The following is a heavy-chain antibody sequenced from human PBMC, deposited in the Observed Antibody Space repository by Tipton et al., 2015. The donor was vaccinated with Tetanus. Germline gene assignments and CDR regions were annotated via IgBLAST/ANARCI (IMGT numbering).Heavy chain of an antibody. CDR1: GGPISSSSSY. J-gene: IGHJ4*02. Sequence: LRLSCIVSGGPISSSSSYWGWIRQPPGKGLEWIGSISYKGSTYYNPSLKSRVTISVDTSKNQFSLNLGSVTAADTAVYYCARVGLHVVAGTGQYYFDYWGRGTLVTVSS. CDR2: ISYKGST. CDR3: ARVGLHVVAGTGQYYFDY. D-gene: IGHD6-19*01. V-gene: IGHV4-39*07.